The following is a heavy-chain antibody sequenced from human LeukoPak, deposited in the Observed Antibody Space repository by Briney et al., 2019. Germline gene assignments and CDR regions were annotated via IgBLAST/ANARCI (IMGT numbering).Heavy chain of an antibody. CDR1: GGSISSYY. V-gene: IGHV4-59*01. CDR3: ARVSYDYVWGSYRYTFDY. CDR2: IYYSGST. Sequence: SETLSLTCTVSGGSISSYYWSWLRQPPGKGLEWIGYIYYSGSTNYNPSLKSRVTISVDTSKNQFSLKLSSVTAADTAVYYCARVSYDYVWGSYRYTFDYWGQGTLVTVSS. D-gene: IGHD3-16*02. J-gene: IGHJ4*02.